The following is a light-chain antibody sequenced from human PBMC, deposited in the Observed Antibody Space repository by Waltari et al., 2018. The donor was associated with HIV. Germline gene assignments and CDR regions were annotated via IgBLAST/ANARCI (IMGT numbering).Light chain of an antibody. J-gene: IGLJ1*01. Sequence: QSALTQPASVSGSPGQSITISCTGTSSDVGGYNYVSWYQQHPGEAPKLMIFEVSHLPSGVSNRISGAKSGKTASLTISGLQAEDEADYYCSSYTSSSTYVFGTGTKVTVL. CDR2: EVS. CDR3: SSYTSSSTYV. V-gene: IGLV2-14*01. CDR1: SSDVGGYNY.